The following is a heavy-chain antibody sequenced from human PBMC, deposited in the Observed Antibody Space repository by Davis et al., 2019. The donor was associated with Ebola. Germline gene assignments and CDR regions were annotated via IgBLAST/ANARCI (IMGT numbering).Heavy chain of an antibody. V-gene: IGHV4-30-4*02. CDR1: GGSISNGDYS. J-gene: IGHJ6*02. CDR2: IHHSGGT. CDR3: ARAGSGAIHYYYGMDV. D-gene: IGHD3-3*01. Sequence: SDPLSLTCTLSGGSISNGDYSWSSIRQPPGEGLEWIGYIHHSGGTCYNPYLKSRLTLAVDTSKNQFSLNLNSVTAADTAVYYCARAGSGAIHYYYGMDVWGQGTTVTVSS.